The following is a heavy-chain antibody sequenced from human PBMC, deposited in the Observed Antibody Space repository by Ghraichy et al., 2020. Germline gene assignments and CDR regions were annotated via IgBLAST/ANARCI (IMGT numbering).Heavy chain of an antibody. D-gene: IGHD1-26*01. CDR2: IYSGGTT. V-gene: IGHV3-53*01. CDR1: GFTVSSNY. Sequence: GGSLRLSCAASGFTVSSNYMTWVRQAPGKGLEWVSVIYSGGTTYYADSVKGRFTISRDNSKNTLYLQMNSLRAEDTAVYYCARDPEGAGWFDPWGQGTLVTVSS. CDR3: ARDPEGAGWFDP. J-gene: IGHJ5*02.